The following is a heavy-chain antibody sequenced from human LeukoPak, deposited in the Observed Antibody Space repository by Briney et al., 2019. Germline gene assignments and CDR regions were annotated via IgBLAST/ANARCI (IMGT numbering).Heavy chain of an antibody. V-gene: IGHV3-20*04. D-gene: IGHD2-2*01. CDR2: INWNGGST. Sequence: GGSLRLSCAASGFTFDGYGMSWVRQAPGKGLEWVSGINWNGGSTGYADSVKGRFTISRDNAKNSLYLQMNSLRAEDTALYYCARKGSTSRTGENYFDYWGQGTLVTVSS. CDR1: GFTFDGYG. J-gene: IGHJ4*02. CDR3: ARKGSTSRTGENYFDY.